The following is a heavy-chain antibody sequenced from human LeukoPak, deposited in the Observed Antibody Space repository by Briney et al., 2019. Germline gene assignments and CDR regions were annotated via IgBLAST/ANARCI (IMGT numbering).Heavy chain of an antibody. Sequence: PSETLSLTCTVSGGSISSSSYYWGWIRQPPGKGLEWIGSIYYSGSTYYNPSLKSRVTISVDTSKNQFSLKLSSVTAADTAVYYCSRNPSEDAFDIWGQGTMVTVSS. CDR1: GGSISSSSYY. CDR2: IYYSGST. V-gene: IGHV4-39*07. CDR3: SRNPSEDAFDI. J-gene: IGHJ3*02. D-gene: IGHD3-3*01.